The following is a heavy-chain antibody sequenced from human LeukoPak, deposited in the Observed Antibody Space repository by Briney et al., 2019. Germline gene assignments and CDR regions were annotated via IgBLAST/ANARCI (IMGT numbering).Heavy chain of an antibody. CDR1: GGTFSSYA. J-gene: IGHJ6*03. CDR3: ASSKWSAGGAYSHYMAV. V-gene: IGHV1-69*06. Sequence: SVKVSCKASGGTFSSYAISWVRQAPGHGLEWMGGIIPIFGTANYAQKSQGRVTITADKSTTTAYMELSSLRSEDTAVSCCASSKWSAGGAYSHYMAVWGKGTTVTVSS. CDR2: IIPIFGTA. D-gene: IGHD6-13*01.